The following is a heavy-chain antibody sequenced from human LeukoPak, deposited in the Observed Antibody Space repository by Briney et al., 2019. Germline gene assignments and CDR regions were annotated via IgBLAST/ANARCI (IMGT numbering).Heavy chain of an antibody. CDR1: GFTFSGSA. V-gene: IGHV3-73*01. D-gene: IGHD4-23*01. Sequence: PGGSLRLSCAASGFTFSGSAIHWVRQPSGKGLEWVSRIKTKAESYATAYVASVKGRFTISRDDSKNTAYLQMDSLKTEDTAMYYCTRLSGGNSDSYYYGLDVWGQGTTVTVSS. CDR2: IKTKAESYAT. CDR3: TRLSGGNSDSYYYGLDV. J-gene: IGHJ6*02.